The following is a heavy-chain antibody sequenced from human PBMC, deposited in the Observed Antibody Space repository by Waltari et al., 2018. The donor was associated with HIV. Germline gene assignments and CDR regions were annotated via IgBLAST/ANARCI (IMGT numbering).Heavy chain of an antibody. D-gene: IGHD3-22*01. CDR3: TVGKSSGYY. Sequence: DVQLVESGGGLVKPGGSLRLSCAASGVSFRDVWLNWVRQAPGQGLEWVGQIKSKTEGWTTDYAAPVKGRFTISRDDSKNMLFLEMNSLNTDDTASYYCTVGKSSGYYWGQGTLVTVSS. V-gene: IGHV3-15*07. CDR2: IKSKTEGWTT. CDR1: GVSFRDVW. J-gene: IGHJ4*02.